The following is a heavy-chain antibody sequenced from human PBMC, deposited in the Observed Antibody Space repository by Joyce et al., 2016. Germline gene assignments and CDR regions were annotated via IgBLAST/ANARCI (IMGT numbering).Heavy chain of an antibody. CDR2: ISSESTYI. CDR1: GFTFSTSS. Sequence: EVQLVESGGGLVKPGGSLRISCAASGFTFSTSSMSWFRRATGKGLEWVAAISSESTYIFYADSGKGRFTVSRDNAKNSLYLQMNSLRAEDTAVCFCARGGIVYDYSMDLWGQGTTVTVSS. V-gene: IGHV3-21*02. J-gene: IGHJ6*02. CDR3: ARGGIVYDYSMDL. D-gene: IGHD3-22*01.